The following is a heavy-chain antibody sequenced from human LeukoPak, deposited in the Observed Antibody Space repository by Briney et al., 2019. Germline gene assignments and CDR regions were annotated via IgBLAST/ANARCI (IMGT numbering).Heavy chain of an antibody. Sequence: SETLSLTCTVSGGSISSYYWSWIRQPPGKGLEWIGYIYYSGSTNYNPSLKSRVTISVDTSKNQFSLKLSSVTAADTAAYYCASASIAAAGTGPAPLDYWGQGTLVTVSS. J-gene: IGHJ4*02. CDR3: ASASIAAAGTGPAPLDY. CDR1: GGSISSYY. D-gene: IGHD6-13*01. CDR2: IYYSGST. V-gene: IGHV4-59*01.